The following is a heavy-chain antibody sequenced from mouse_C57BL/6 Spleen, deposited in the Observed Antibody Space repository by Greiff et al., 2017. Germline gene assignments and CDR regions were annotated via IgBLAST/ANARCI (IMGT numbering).Heavy chain of an antibody. Sequence: VQLQQPGAELVKPGASVKLSCKASGYTFTSYWMHWVQQSPGRGLEWIGRIDPNGGGSKYNEKFKSTATLTVDKPSSTAYMQLSSLTSEDSAVYYCAREGAYDYHAMDYWGQGTSVTVSS. J-gene: IGHJ4*01. V-gene: IGHV1-72*01. CDR2: IDPNGGGS. CDR3: AREGAYDYHAMDY. CDR1: GYTFTSYW. D-gene: IGHD6-5*01.